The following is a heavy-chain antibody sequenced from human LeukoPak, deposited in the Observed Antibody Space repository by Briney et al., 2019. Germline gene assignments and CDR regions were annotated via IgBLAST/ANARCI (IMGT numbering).Heavy chain of an antibody. CDR3: ARDPTTVVSLPYYFDF. V-gene: IGHV4-34*01. CDR1: GGSFSGSH. D-gene: IGHD4-23*01. Sequence: SETLSLTCAVHGGSFSGSHWNWIRQSPEKGLEWTGEINDRGRTNYNPSLKSRVTLSVDTSKKQFSLTLKSVTAADTAVYYCARDPTTVVSLPYYFDFWGQGTLVTVSS. J-gene: IGHJ4*02. CDR2: INDRGRT.